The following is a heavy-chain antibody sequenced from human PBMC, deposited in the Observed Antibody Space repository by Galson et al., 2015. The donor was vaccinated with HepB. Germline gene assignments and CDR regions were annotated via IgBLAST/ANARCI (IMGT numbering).Heavy chain of an antibody. D-gene: IGHD6-19*01. CDR1: GFTFSSYW. J-gene: IGHJ1*01. V-gene: IGHV3-7*03. CDR3: AAGTRTIAVAGISKH. CDR2: IKQDGSEK. Sequence: SLRLSCAASGFTFSSYWMSWVRQAPGKGLEWVANIKQDGSEKYYVDSVKGRFTISRDNAKNSLYLQMNSLRAEDTAVYYCAAGTRTIAVAGISKHWGQGTLVTVSS.